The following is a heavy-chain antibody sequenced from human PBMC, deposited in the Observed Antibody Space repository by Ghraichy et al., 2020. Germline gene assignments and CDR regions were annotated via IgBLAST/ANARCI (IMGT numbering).Heavy chain of an antibody. CDR2: MNPNSGNT. CDR1: GYTFTSYD. CDR3: ARAPFGGTGTILWYFDY. J-gene: IGHJ4*02. D-gene: IGHD1-7*01. V-gene: IGHV1-8*01. Sequence: ASVKVSCKASGYTFTSYDINWVRQATGQGLEWMGWMNPNSGNTGYAQKFQGRVTMTRNTSISTAYMELSSLRSEDTAVYYCARAPFGGTGTILWYFDYWGQGTLVTVSS.